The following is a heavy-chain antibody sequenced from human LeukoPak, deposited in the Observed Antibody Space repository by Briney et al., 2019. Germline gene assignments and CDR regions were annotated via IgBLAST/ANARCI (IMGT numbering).Heavy chain of an antibody. D-gene: IGHD3-22*01. CDR1: GFTFGDYA. CDR3: TSFPVVDYYYYHMDV. Sequence: PGRSLRLSCTASGFTFGDYAMSWFRQAPGKGLEWVGFIRSKAYGGTTEYAASVKGRFTISRDDSKSIAYLQVNSLKTEDTAVYYCTSFPVVDYYYYHMDVWGKGTTVTVSS. J-gene: IGHJ6*03. V-gene: IGHV3-49*03. CDR2: IRSKAYGGTT.